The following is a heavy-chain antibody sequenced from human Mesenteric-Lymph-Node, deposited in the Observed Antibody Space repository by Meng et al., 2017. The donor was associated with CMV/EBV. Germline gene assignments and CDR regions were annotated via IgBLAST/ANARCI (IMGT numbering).Heavy chain of an antibody. CDR1: GFTFSNYS. Sequence: GGSLRLSCAASGFTFSNYSMNWVRQAPGKGLEWVSSISSSSSYIYYADSVKGRFTISRDNAKNSLYLQMNSLRAEDTAVYYCARDRGYNWNVDYWGQGTLVTVSS. J-gene: IGHJ4*02. D-gene: IGHD1-1*01. CDR3: ARDRGYNWNVDY. V-gene: IGHV3-21*01. CDR2: ISSSSSYI.